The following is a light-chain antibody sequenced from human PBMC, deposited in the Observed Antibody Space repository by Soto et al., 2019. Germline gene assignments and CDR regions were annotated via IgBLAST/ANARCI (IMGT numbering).Light chain of an antibody. CDR1: SSDVGGYNY. CDR2: DVS. Sequence: QSALTQPASVSGSPGQSLTISCTGTSSDVGGYNYVSWYQQHPGKAPKLMIYDVSNRPSGVSNRFSGSKSGNTASLTISGHQAEDEADYYWSSYTRSSTLAGVFGGGTKLTVL. V-gene: IGLV2-14*01. CDR3: SSYTRSSTLAGV. J-gene: IGLJ2*01.